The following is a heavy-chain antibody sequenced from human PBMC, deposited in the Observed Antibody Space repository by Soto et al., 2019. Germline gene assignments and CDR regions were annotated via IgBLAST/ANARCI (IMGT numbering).Heavy chain of an antibody. V-gene: IGHV1-69*12. Sequence: QVQLVQSGAEVKKPGSSVKVSCKASGGTFSSYAISWVRQAPGQGLEWMGGIIPIFGTANYAQKFQGRVTITADESTSTAYMELGSLISEDTAVYYCARDYSGYAFPRYYYGMDVWGQGTTVPVSS. CDR1: GGTFSSYA. J-gene: IGHJ6*02. D-gene: IGHD5-12*01. CDR2: IIPIFGTA. CDR3: ARDYSGYAFPRYYYGMDV.